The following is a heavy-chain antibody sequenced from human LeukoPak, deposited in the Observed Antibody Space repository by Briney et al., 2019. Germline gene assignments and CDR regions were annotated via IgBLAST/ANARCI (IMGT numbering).Heavy chain of an antibody. V-gene: IGHV3-30*04. Sequence: PGGSLRLSCAASGFTFSSYAMHWVRQAPGKGLEWVAVISYDGSNKYYADSVKGRFTISRDNSKNTLYLQMNSLRAEDTAVYYCARQTSYCGGDCYSAGYWGQGTLVTVSS. J-gene: IGHJ4*02. D-gene: IGHD2-21*02. CDR2: ISYDGSNK. CDR1: GFTFSSYA. CDR3: ARQTSYCGGDCYSAGY.